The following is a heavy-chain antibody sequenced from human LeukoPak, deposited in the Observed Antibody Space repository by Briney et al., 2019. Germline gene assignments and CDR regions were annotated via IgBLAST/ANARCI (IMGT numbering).Heavy chain of an antibody. CDR1: GGSISSGDYY. J-gene: IGHJ3*02. CDR2: IYYSGST. CDR3: ARDPQIVVTTGDAFDI. V-gene: IGHV4-30-4*01. D-gene: IGHD3-22*01. Sequence: SQTLSLTCTVSGGSISSGDYYRSWIRQPPGKGLEWIGYIYYSGSTYYNPSLKSRVTISVDTSKNQFSLKLSSVTAADTAVYYCARDPQIVVTTGDAFDIWGQGTMVTVSS.